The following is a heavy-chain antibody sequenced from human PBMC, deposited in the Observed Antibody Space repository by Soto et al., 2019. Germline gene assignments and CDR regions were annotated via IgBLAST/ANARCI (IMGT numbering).Heavy chain of an antibody. V-gene: IGHV3-30*18. CDR2: ISYDGSNK. CDR1: GFTFSSYG. CDR3: AKERGRYSSRDAFDI. D-gene: IGHD6-19*01. J-gene: IGHJ3*02. Sequence: GGSLRLSCAASGFTFSSYGMHWVRQAPGKGLEWVAVISYDGSNKYYADSVKGRFTISRDNSKNTLYLQMNSLRAEDTAVYYCAKERGRYSSRDAFDIWGQGTMVTVSS.